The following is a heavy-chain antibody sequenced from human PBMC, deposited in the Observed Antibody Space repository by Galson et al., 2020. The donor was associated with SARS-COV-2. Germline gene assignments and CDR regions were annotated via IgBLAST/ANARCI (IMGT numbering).Heavy chain of an antibody. CDR3: ARSVGGYTNWFDS. V-gene: IGHV4-31*03. Sequence: SETLYLTCTVSGGFIGSGNYYWGWIRQHPGKGLEWIGYNHYSGTTYYNPSLKSRVGISIETSESRFSLNLNSVTAADTAVYFCARSVGGYTNWFDSWGPGTLVTVSS. D-gene: IGHD1-1*01. CDR1: GGFIGSGNYY. CDR2: NHYSGTT. J-gene: IGHJ5*01.